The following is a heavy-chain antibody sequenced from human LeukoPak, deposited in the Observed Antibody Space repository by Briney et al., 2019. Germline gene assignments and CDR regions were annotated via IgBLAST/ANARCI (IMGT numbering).Heavy chain of an antibody. J-gene: IGHJ4*02. D-gene: IGHD6-19*01. CDR1: GFTFSDYY. CDR3: ARAVAVNGYYFDY. Sequence: GGSLRLSCAASGFTFSDYYMSWIRQAPGKGLEWVSYISSSGSTIYYADSVKGRFTISRDNANNSLYLQMNSLRAEDTAVYYCARAVAVNGYYFDYWGQGTLVTVSS. CDR2: ISSSGSTI. V-gene: IGHV3-11*01.